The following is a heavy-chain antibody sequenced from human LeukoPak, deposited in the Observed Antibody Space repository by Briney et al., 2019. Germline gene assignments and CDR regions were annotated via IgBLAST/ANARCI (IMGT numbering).Heavy chain of an antibody. CDR3: ARHFPDILTGYSPDYFDY. J-gene: IGHJ4*02. CDR2: IYHSGST. D-gene: IGHD3-9*01. Sequence: SETLSLTCTVSADSISSYYWTWIRQPPGKGLEWIGFIYHSGSTNYNPSLKSRVTISVDTSTNQFSLKLSSVTAADTAVYYCARHFPDILTGYSPDYFDYWGQGTLVSVSS. V-gene: IGHV4-59*08. CDR1: ADSISSYY.